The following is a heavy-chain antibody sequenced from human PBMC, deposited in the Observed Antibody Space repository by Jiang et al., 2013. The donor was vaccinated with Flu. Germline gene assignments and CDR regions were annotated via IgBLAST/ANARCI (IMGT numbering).Heavy chain of an antibody. V-gene: IGHV3-30-3*01. CDR2: ISYDGSNK. J-gene: IGHJ4*02. D-gene: IGHD3-3*01. CDR1: GFTFSSYA. CDR3: ARGPRGFWSGGADY. Sequence: GFTFSSYAMHWVRQAPGKGLEWVAVISYDGSNKYYADSVKGRFTISRDNSKNTLYLQMNSLRAEDTAVYYCARGPRGFWSGGADYWGQGTLVTVSS.